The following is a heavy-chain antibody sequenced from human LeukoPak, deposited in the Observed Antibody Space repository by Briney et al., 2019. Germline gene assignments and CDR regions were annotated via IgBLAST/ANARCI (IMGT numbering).Heavy chain of an antibody. CDR1: LFTVSSYA. D-gene: IGHD2-21*01. V-gene: IGHV3-23*01. CDR2: ISGSGGET. Sequence: GGSLRLSWAAALFTVSSYAMSWVRQAPGKWRGCVSSISGSGGETHYEDYVKGGLRTSRDNSKNTLYVQMNSLGAEDTAVYYCAKGAAGPLVGHYFDSWGQGTLVTVSS. CDR3: AKGAAGPLVGHYFDS. J-gene: IGHJ4*02.